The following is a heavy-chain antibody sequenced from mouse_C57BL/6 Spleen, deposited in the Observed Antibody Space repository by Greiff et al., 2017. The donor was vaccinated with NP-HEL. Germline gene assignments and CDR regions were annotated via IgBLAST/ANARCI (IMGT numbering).Heavy chain of an antibody. V-gene: IGHV1-59*01. Sequence: QVQLQQPGAELVRPGTSVKLSCKASGYTFTSYWMHWVKQRPGQGLEWIGVIDPSDSYTNYNQKFKGKATLTVDTSSSTAYMQLSSLTSEDSAVYYCAPILTGTCYFDYWGQGTTLTVSS. CDR2: IDPSDSYT. CDR3: APILTGTCYFDY. D-gene: IGHD4-1*01. CDR1: GYTFTSYW. J-gene: IGHJ2*01.